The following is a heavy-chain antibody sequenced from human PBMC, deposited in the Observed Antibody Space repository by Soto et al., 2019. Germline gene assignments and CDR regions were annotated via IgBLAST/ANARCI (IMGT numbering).Heavy chain of an antibody. Sequence: PGESLQISCKGSGYSFTTYWLALVRPMPGKGLEYMGIIFPGDSDTRYSPSFQGQVTISADKSINTAYLQWTSLKASDTAIYYCARARVSTPRLEDPFDVWGQGTMVNVSS. D-gene: IGHD5-12*01. J-gene: IGHJ3*01. CDR3: ARARVSTPRLEDPFDV. V-gene: IGHV5-51*01. CDR1: GYSFTTYW. CDR2: IFPGDSDT.